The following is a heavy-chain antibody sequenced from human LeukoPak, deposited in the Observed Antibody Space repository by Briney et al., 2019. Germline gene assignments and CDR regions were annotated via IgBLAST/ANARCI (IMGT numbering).Heavy chain of an antibody. CDR3: ASADSSRNSFAP. J-gene: IGHJ5*02. Sequence: GGSLRLSCAASGFTFRPYWMSWARQAPGKGLEWVAKMNQDGSSTSYVDSVKGRFTISRDNAKNSLYLQMNSLRAEDTAVYYCASADSSRNSFAPWGQGTLVIVSS. CDR2: MNQDGSST. D-gene: IGHD4-11*01. V-gene: IGHV3-7*01. CDR1: GFTFRPYW.